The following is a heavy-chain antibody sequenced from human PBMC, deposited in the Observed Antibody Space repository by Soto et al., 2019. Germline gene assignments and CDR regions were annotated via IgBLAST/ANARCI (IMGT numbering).Heavy chain of an antibody. Sequence: SETLSLTCAVYCESFSVYYWSWIRQPPGKGLEWIGEINHSGSTNYNPSLKSRVTISVDTSKNQFSLKLSSVTAADTAVYYCARVRYSSSWYSVYFDYWGQGTLVTVSS. CDR1: CESFSVYY. D-gene: IGHD6-13*01. J-gene: IGHJ4*02. CDR2: INHSGST. CDR3: ARVRYSSSWYSVYFDY. V-gene: IGHV4-34*01.